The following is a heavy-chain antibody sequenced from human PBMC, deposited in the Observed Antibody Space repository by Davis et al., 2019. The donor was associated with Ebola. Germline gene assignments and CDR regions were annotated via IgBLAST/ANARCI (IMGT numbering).Heavy chain of an antibody. D-gene: IGHD1-14*01. CDR3: AKTTRGGMDV. CDR2: IKQDGSEK. Sequence: GGSLRLSCAASGFTFSTYWMTWVRQPPGKGLEWVANIKQDGSEKYYVDSVKGRFTISRDNAKNSLYLQMNSLRAEDTAVYYCAKTTRGGMDVWGQGTTVTVSS. V-gene: IGHV3-7*01. J-gene: IGHJ6*02. CDR1: GFTFSTYW.